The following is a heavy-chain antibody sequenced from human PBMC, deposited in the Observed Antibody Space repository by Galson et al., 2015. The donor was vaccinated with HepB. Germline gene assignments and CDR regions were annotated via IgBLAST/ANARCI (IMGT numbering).Heavy chain of an antibody. D-gene: IGHD6-19*01. Sequence: SLRLSCAASGFTVSSNYMSWVRQAPGKGLEWVSAISGSGGSTYYADSVKGRFTISRDNSKNTLYLQMNSLRAEDTAVYYCAKGGEWLVLDYWGQGTLVTVSS. V-gene: IGHV3-23*01. J-gene: IGHJ4*02. CDR2: ISGSGGST. CDR1: GFTVSSNY. CDR3: AKGGEWLVLDY.